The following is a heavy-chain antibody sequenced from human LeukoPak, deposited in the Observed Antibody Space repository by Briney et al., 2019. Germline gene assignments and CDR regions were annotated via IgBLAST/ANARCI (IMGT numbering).Heavy chain of an antibody. Sequence: SETLSLTCTVSGGSISSSSYYWGWIRQPPGKGLEWIGSIYYSGSTYYNPSLKSRVTISVDTSKNQFSLKLSSVTAADTAVYYCATSPDSYGSGMAPFDYWGQGTLVTVSS. J-gene: IGHJ4*02. CDR3: ATSPDSYGSGMAPFDY. D-gene: IGHD3-10*01. V-gene: IGHV4-39*07. CDR1: GGSISSSSYY. CDR2: IYYSGST.